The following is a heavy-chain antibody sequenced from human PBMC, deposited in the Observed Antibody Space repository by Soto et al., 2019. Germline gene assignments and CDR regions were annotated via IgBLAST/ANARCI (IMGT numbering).Heavy chain of an antibody. Sequence: EVQFLESGGGVVRPGGSLRLSCVASGLSFDNYAMTWVRQSPGKGLEWLACITGNGAVTSYTDSVRGRFTISRDNSKNTLYLQMDSLTADDTAVYYCGKDPNGDYFGTFDFWGQGTTVTVSS. V-gene: IGHV3-23*01. CDR1: GLSFDNYA. CDR3: GKDPNGDYFGTFDF. J-gene: IGHJ3*01. CDR2: ITGNGAVT. D-gene: IGHD4-17*01.